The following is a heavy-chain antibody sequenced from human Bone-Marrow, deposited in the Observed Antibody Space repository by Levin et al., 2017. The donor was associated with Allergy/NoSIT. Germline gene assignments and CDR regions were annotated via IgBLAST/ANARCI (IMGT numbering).Heavy chain of an antibody. J-gene: IGHJ4*02. V-gene: IGHV1-46*01. D-gene: IGHD3-10*01. CDR1: GYPFTSYH. CDR3: ARETPGGRNFEY. Sequence: ASVKVSCKASGYPFTSYHIHWVRQAPGQGLEWMGIINTYEGTTIYEQKFQGRVAMTRDTSTGTVYVDMSSLRSEDTAVYYCARETPGGRNFEYWGQGTLVSVSS. CDR2: INTYEGTT.